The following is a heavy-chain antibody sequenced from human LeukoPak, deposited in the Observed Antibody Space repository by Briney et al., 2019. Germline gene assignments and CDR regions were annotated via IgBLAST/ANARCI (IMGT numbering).Heavy chain of an antibody. CDR3: ARAPYGSGFDY. V-gene: IGHV4-61*08. D-gene: IGHD3-10*01. CDR1: GGSISSSGYY. CDR2: IYYSGST. J-gene: IGHJ4*02. Sequence: SETLSLTCTVSGGSISSSGYYWGWIRQPPGKGLEWIGYIYYSGSTNYNPSLKSRVTISVDTSKNQFSLKLSSVTAADTAVYYCARAPYGSGFDYWGQGTLVTVSS.